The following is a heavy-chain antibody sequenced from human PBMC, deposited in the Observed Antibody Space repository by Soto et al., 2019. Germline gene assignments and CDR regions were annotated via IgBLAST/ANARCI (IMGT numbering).Heavy chain of an antibody. D-gene: IGHD6-19*01. Sequence: EVQLVESGGGLVQPGGSLRLSCAASGFTFSSYWMSWVRQARGKGLEWVANIKQDGSEKYYVDSGKGRFTISRDNAKNALYLQINSLRAEDKAVYYCATEERGQWLVTYCYFDLWGRATLVTVSS. CDR2: IKQDGSEK. J-gene: IGHJ2*01. V-gene: IGHV3-7*05. CDR1: GFTFSSYW. CDR3: ATEERGQWLVTYCYFDL.